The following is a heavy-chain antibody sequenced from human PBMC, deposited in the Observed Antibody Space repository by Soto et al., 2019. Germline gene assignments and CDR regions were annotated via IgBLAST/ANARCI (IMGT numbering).Heavy chain of an antibody. D-gene: IGHD3-10*01. J-gene: IGHJ6*02. CDR3: GTGSITRARGVQFYYSLYV. CDR1: RGSFRSSA. Sequence: QVQPVQSGAEVKKPGSSVKVSCKAARGSFRSSAIIWVRQAPGQGLEWMGGIIPRFGTPDYAQKFQGRVTITADESTSTAFMELSSLTSEDTAVYYCGTGSITRARGVQFYYSLYVWGHGTTVTVSS. V-gene: IGHV1-69*01. CDR2: IIPRFGTP.